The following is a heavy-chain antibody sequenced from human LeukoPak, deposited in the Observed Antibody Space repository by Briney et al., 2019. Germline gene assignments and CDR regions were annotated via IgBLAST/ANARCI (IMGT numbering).Heavy chain of an antibody. Sequence: SETLSLTCTVSGGSISSSSYYWGWIRQPPGKGLEWIGSIYYSGSTYYNPSFKSRVTISVDTSKNQFSLKLSSVTAADTAVYYCARHLPIHSSSWYMSPLDYWGQGTLVTVSS. J-gene: IGHJ4*02. CDR1: GGSISSSSYY. CDR2: IYYSGST. CDR3: ARHLPIHSSSWYMSPLDY. V-gene: IGHV4-39*01. D-gene: IGHD6-13*01.